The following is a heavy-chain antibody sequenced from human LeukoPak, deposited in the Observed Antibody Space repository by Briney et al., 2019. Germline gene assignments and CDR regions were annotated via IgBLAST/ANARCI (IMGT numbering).Heavy chain of an antibody. Sequence: SETLSLTCTVSGGSISSYYWSWIRQPPGKGLEWIGYIYYSGSTNYNPSLKSRVTISVDTSKNQFSLKLSSVTAADTAVYYCARAVLLWFGESPYYFDYWGQGTLATVSS. D-gene: IGHD3-10*01. V-gene: IGHV4-59*01. J-gene: IGHJ4*02. CDR1: GGSISSYY. CDR2: IYYSGST. CDR3: ARAVLLWFGESPYYFDY.